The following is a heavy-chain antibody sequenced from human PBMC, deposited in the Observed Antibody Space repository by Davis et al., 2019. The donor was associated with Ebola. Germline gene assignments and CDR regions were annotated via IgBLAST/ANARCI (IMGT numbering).Heavy chain of an antibody. V-gene: IGHV3-23*01. CDR3: ANLPSSGYYYVDY. Sequence: SCAASGFTFSSYAMSWVRQAPGKGLERVSGIGSGGSTYYADSVKGRFTISRDNSKSTLSLHMSSLRADDTAVYYCANLPSSGYYYVDYWGQGTLVTVSS. CDR1: GFTFSSYA. D-gene: IGHD3-22*01. CDR2: IGSGGST. J-gene: IGHJ4*02.